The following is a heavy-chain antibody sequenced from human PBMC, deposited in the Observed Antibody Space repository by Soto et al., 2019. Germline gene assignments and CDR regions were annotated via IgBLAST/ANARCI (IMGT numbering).Heavy chain of an antibody. Sequence: PSETLSLTCTVSGGSISSGGYYWSWIRQHPGKGLEWIGYIYYSGSTYYNPSLKSRVTISVDTSKNQFSLKLSSVTAADTAVYYCARALLRGNWFDPWGQGTLVTVSS. V-gene: IGHV4-31*03. CDR1: GGSISSGGYY. CDR3: ARALLRGNWFDP. CDR2: IYYSGST. D-gene: IGHD3-3*01. J-gene: IGHJ5*02.